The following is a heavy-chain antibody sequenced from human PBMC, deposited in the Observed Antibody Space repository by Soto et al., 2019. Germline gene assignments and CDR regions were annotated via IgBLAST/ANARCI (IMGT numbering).Heavy chain of an antibody. V-gene: IGHV3-33*01. J-gene: IGHJ4*02. D-gene: IGHD2-21*02. CDR1: GFTFSRYG. CDR3: ARDDDFEANGLDY. CDR2: IVRDGGQK. Sequence: QVHLVESGGGVVQPGRPLRLSCAASGFTFSRYGMHWVRQAPGKGLEWVGVIVRDGGQKQYADSARGRFSISRDNSKNTLYLEMNSVTVEDTAVYYCARDDDFEANGLDYWGQGTLVTVSS.